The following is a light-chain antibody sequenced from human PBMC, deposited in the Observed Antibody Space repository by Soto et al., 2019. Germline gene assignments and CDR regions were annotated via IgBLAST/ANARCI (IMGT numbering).Light chain of an antibody. V-gene: IGKV1-5*03. CDR1: QIISNR. CDR3: QHYDTYSP. J-gene: IGKJ4*02. CDR2: KTS. Sequence: DIQMTQSPSTLSASVGDRVTITCRASQIISNRLAWYQQKPGKAPKLLIYKTSSLESGVPARFSGSGSGTESTLTISILQPDDFATYLCQHYDTYSPFGGGTKVEIK.